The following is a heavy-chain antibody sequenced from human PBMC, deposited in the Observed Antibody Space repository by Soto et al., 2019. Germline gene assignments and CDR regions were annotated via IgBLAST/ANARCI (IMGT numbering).Heavy chain of an antibody. Sequence: GGSLRLSCAASGFTFSSYGMHWVRQAPGKGLEWVAVIWYDGSNKYYADSVKGRFTISRDNSKNTLYLQMNSLRVEDTAVYYCARDSSPHIVATILDDYRGLYYYYGMDVWGQGTTVTVSS. CDR2: IWYDGSNK. CDR3: ARDSSPHIVATILDDYRGLYYYYGMDV. CDR1: GFTFSSYG. V-gene: IGHV3-33*01. D-gene: IGHD5-12*01. J-gene: IGHJ6*02.